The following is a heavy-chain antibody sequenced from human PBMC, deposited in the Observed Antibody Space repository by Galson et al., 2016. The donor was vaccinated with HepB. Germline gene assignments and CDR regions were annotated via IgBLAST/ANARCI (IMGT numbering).Heavy chain of an antibody. CDR3: ARVRPVNSGYFDY. D-gene: IGHD4-23*01. CDR1: GAAISDSY. CDR2: IYISGTT. J-gene: IGHJ4*03. V-gene: IGHV4-59*01. Sequence: SETLSLTCSVSGAAISDSYWSLIRQPPGKGLEWIGYIYISGTTNYNPSLKSRVTMSVDASKNQFSLRLTSVTAADTAVYHCARVRPVNSGYFDYWGQGTLVTVSS.